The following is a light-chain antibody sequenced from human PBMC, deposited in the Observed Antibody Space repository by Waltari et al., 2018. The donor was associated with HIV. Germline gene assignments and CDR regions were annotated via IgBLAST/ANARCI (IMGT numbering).Light chain of an antibody. J-gene: IGKJ1*01. Sequence: DIQMTQSPSYLSASVGDRVTITCRASQGISDYLNWYQHKPGRVPKLLIYSASTLQSGFPSRFSGSGSGTDVTLTITTLQPEDFATYYCQQTFLSPRTFGHGTQVEIK. CDR1: QGISDY. CDR3: QQTFLSPRT. CDR2: SAS. V-gene: IGKV1-39*01.